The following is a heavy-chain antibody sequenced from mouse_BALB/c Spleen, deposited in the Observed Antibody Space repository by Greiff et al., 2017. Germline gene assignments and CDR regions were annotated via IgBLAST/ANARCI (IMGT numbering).Heavy chain of an antibody. V-gene: IGHV1S34*01. D-gene: IGHD2-4*01. CDR3: AASMITKGGLFAY. Sequence: LVKPGASVKISCKASGYSFTGYYMHWVKQSHGKSLEWIGYISCYNGATSYNQKFKGKATFTVDTSSSTAYMQFNSLTSEDSAVYCSAASMITKGGLFAYWGQGTLVTVSA. CDR1: GYSFTGYY. J-gene: IGHJ3*01. CDR2: ISCYNGAT.